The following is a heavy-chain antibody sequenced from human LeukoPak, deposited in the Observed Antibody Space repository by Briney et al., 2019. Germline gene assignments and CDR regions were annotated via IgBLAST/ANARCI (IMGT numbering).Heavy chain of an antibody. Sequence: GASVKVSCKASGGTFSSYAISWVRQAPGQGLEWMGGIIPIFGTANYAQKFQGRVTITTDESTSTAYMELSSLRSEDTAVYYCAANTTPLHESMDDSAFDLWGQGTMVTVSS. J-gene: IGHJ3*01. CDR1: GGTFSSYA. CDR2: IIPIFGTA. D-gene: IGHD1-1*01. V-gene: IGHV1-69*05. CDR3: AANTTPLHESMDDSAFDL.